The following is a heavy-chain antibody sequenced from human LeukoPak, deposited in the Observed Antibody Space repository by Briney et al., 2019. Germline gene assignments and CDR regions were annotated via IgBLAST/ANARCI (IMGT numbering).Heavy chain of an antibody. CDR1: GGSISSGTYY. CDR2: IYISGST. J-gene: IGHJ4*02. CDR3: ARHKYSSGWSPPDY. D-gene: IGHD6-13*01. Sequence: SQTLSLTCTVSGGSISSGTYYWNWIRQPAGKGLEWIGRIYISGSTNYSPSLKSRVTISADTSKNQFSLKLSSVTAADTAVYYCARHKYSSGWSPPDYWGQGTLVTVSS. V-gene: IGHV4-61*02.